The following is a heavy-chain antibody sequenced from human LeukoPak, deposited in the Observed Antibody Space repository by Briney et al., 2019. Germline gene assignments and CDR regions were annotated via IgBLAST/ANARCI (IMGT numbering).Heavy chain of an antibody. J-gene: IGHJ4*02. CDR3: ARDGGYYFDY. D-gene: IGHD3-16*01. Sequence: GGSLRLSCAASGFTFSSYGMHWVRQAPGKGLEWVAFIRYDGGNKYYADSVKGRFTISRDNSKNTLYVQMNSLRAEDTAVYYCARDGGYYFDYWGQGTLVTVSS. V-gene: IGHV3-30*02. CDR1: GFTFSSYG. CDR2: IRYDGGNK.